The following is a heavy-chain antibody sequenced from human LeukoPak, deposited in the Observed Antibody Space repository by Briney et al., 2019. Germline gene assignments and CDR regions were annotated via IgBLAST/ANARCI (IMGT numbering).Heavy chain of an antibody. CDR1: GFTFDDYA. J-gene: IGHJ4*02. Sequence: PGGSLRLSCGASGFTFDDYAMHWVRQAPGKGLEWVSLISGDGGSTYYADSVKGRFTISRDNSKNSLYLQMNSLRTEDTALYYCATRGYSYALDYWGQGTLVTVSS. V-gene: IGHV3-43*02. CDR3: ATRGYSYALDY. CDR2: ISGDGGST. D-gene: IGHD5-18*01.